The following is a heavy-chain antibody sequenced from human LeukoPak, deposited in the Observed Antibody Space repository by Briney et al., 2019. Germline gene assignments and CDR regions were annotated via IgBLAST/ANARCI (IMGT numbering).Heavy chain of an antibody. CDR1: GGSISSYY. Sequence: SETLSLTCTVSGGSISSYYWSWIRQPPGKGLQWIGYIYYSGSTNYNPPLMSRATISEDTSKNQVSLKLGSVTAADTAIYYCARGPAWYFNYWGQGALVTVSS. J-gene: IGHJ4*02. V-gene: IGHV4-59*01. CDR2: IYYSGST. CDR3: ARGPAWYFNY. D-gene: IGHD3-10*01.